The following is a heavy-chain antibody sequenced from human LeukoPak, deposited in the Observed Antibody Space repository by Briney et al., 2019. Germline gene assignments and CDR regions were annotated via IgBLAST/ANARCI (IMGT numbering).Heavy chain of an antibody. D-gene: IGHD7-27*01. CDR1: GGSVSDYY. J-gene: IGHJ4*02. CDR2: IYHTGSA. Sequence: SETLSLTCTISGGSVSDYYWSWIRQSPGKGLEWIGYIYHTGSASYSPSLKSRVTISADTSQNQFSLKLSSVTAADTAVYYCASRKLGNDYWGQGTLVTVSS. CDR3: ASRKLGNDY. V-gene: IGHV4-59*02.